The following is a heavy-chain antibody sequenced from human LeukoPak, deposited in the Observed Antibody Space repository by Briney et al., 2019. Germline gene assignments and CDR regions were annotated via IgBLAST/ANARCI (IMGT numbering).Heavy chain of an antibody. V-gene: IGHV3-23*01. J-gene: IGHJ4*02. D-gene: IGHD5-12*01. CDR1: GFTFSSYA. CDR3: AKGGLSPGYTSSPGGY. Sequence: PGGSLRLSCAASGFTFSSYAMTWVRQAPGKGLEWVSAISGSAYSTYYADSVKGRFTISRDNSKNTLYLQMNSLRAEDTAVYYCAKGGLSPGYTSSPGGYWGQGTLVTVSS. CDR2: ISGSAYST.